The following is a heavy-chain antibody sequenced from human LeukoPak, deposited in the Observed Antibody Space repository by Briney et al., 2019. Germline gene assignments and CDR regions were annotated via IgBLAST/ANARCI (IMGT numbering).Heavy chain of an antibody. Sequence: GESLKISCKGSGYSFTSYWISWVRQMPGQGLEWMGRIDPSDSYTNYSPSFQGHVTISADKSISTAYLQWSSLKASDTAMYYCARTSSPQLGYYGMDVWGKGTTVTVSS. V-gene: IGHV5-10-1*01. D-gene: IGHD6-13*01. J-gene: IGHJ6*04. CDR2: IDPSDSYT. CDR3: ARTSSPQLGYYGMDV. CDR1: GYSFTSYW.